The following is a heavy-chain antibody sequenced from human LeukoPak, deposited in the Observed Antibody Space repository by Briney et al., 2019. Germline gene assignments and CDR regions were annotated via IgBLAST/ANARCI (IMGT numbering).Heavy chain of an antibody. Sequence: SETLSLTCTVSGGSISSYYWSWIRQPPGKGLEWIGYIYYSGSTNYNPSLKSRVTISVDTSKNQFSLKLSSVTAADTAVYYCARATPPWYYYDSSGYSFDYWGQGTLVTVSS. CDR3: ARATPPWYYYDSSGYSFDY. D-gene: IGHD3-22*01. V-gene: IGHV4-59*01. CDR1: GGSISSYY. CDR2: IYYSGST. J-gene: IGHJ4*02.